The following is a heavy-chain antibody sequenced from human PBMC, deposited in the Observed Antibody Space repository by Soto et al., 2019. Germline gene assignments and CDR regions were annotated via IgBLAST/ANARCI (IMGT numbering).Heavy chain of an antibody. V-gene: IGHV2-70*12. CDR2: IDWDDDK. Sequence: FGPTLVNPRQTLTLTCTFSGFSLTTPGMCVSWIRQPPGKALEWLAVIDWDDDKYYSTSLKTRLSISMDTSKNQVVLEMTNVAPVDTATYYCAHIRGAGAYYYYPMDVWSQGTTVTVSS. J-gene: IGHJ6*02. CDR1: GFSLTTPGMC. D-gene: IGHD3-10*01. CDR3: AHIRGAGAYYYYPMDV.